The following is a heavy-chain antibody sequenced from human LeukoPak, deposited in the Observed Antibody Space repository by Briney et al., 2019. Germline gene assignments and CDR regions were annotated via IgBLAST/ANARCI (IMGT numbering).Heavy chain of an antibody. Sequence: SETLSLTCTVSGGSISTYYWTWVRQPPGKGLEWIGYIYYSGSTKYNPSPKSRVTISVDASKTQCSLKLNSVTAADTAVYYCARGSRELYYFDYWGQGTLVTVSS. D-gene: IGHD1-7*01. CDR3: ARGSRELYYFDY. CDR2: IYYSGST. V-gene: IGHV4-59*01. J-gene: IGHJ4*02. CDR1: GGSISTYY.